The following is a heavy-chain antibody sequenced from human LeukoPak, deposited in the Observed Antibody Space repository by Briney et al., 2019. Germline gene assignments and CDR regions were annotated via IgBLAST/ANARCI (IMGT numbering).Heavy chain of an antibody. Sequence: SETLSLTCTVSGGSINSSSYYWGWIRQPPGKGLEWIGSVYYRRSTSYNPSLKSRVTMSVDTPKNQFSLKLSSVTAADTAVYYCASLYSSGGFDFWGQGTLVTVSS. J-gene: IGHJ4*02. CDR1: GGSINSSSYY. V-gene: IGHV4-39*01. D-gene: IGHD6-19*01. CDR2: VYYRRST. CDR3: ASLYSSGGFDF.